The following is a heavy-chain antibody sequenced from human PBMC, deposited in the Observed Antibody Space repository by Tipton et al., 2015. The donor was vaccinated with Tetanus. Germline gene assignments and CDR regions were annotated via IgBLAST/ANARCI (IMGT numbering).Heavy chain of an antibody. Sequence: RSLRLSCAASGFTFDDYAMHWVRQVPGKGLEWVSGISWNSGTIGYADSVKGRFTMSRDNRKNSLYLQMNSVRPEDTAFYYCARDIFRQWGSWYFGLWGRGTLVTVSS. V-gene: IGHV3-9*01. CDR1: GFTFDDYA. CDR3: ARDIFRQWGSWYFGL. CDR2: ISWNSGTI. J-gene: IGHJ2*01. D-gene: IGHD6-19*01.